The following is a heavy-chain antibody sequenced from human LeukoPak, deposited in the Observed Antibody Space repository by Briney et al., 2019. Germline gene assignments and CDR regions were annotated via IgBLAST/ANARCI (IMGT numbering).Heavy chain of an antibody. V-gene: IGHV1-69*05. CDR1: GGTFSSYA. Sequence: SVKVSCKASGGTFSSYAISWVRQAPGQGLEWMGEIIPIFGTANYAQKFQGRVTITTDESTSTAYMELSSLRSEDTAVYYCAREGGATEISSGWYYFDYWGQGTLVTVSS. CDR3: AREGGATEISSGWYYFDY. D-gene: IGHD6-19*01. J-gene: IGHJ4*02. CDR2: IIPIFGTA.